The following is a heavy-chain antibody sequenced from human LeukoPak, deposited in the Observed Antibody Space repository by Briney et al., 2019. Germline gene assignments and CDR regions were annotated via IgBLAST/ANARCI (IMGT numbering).Heavy chain of an antibody. CDR2: IKQDGSKK. D-gene: IGHD5-24*01. CDR3: TRVGYIDEGIDY. V-gene: IGHV3-7*04. Sequence: GGSLRLSCVASGFPFSSYWMTWVRQAPGKGLEWVANIKQDGSKKSYVDSVKGRFSISRDNAKNSLYLQMNSLRAEDTAIYYCTRVGYIDEGIDYWGQGTLVTVSS. J-gene: IGHJ4*02. CDR1: GFPFSSYW.